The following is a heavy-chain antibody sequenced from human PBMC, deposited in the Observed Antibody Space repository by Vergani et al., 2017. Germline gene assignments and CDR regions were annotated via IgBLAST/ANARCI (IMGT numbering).Heavy chain of an antibody. V-gene: IGHV1-18*01. CDR3: ARDGRYLTGYRAPTYYWYFDL. CDR1: GYTFTSYG. J-gene: IGHJ2*01. Sequence: QVQLVQSGAEVKKPGASVKVSCKASGYTFTSYGISWVRQAPGQGLEWMGWISAYNGTTNYAQKLQGRVTMTQDTSTRTAYMELRSLRSDDTAVYYCARDGRYLTGYRAPTYYWYFDLWGRGTLVTVSS. CDR2: ISAYNGTT. D-gene: IGHD3-9*01.